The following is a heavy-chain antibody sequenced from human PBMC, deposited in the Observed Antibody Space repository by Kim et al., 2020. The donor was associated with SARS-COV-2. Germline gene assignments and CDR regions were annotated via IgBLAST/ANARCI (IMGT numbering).Heavy chain of an antibody. CDR3: ARGFGVRGVILANHYYYFGMDV. CDR2: INHSGST. CDR1: GGSFSGYY. J-gene: IGHJ6*02. V-gene: IGHV4-34*01. D-gene: IGHD3-10*01. Sequence: SETLSLTCAVYGGSFSGYYWSWIRQPPGKGLEWIGEINHSGSTNYNPSLKSRVTISVDTSKNQFSLKLSSVTAADTAVYYCARGFGVRGVILANHYYYFGMDVWGQGTTVTVSS.